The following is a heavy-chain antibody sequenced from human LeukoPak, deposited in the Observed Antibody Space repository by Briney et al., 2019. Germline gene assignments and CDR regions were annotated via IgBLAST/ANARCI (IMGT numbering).Heavy chain of an antibody. V-gene: IGHV3-23*01. J-gene: IGHJ4*02. CDR3: AKDLGDMNTYYFDY. Sequence: GGSLRLSCAASGFTFSSYGMSWVRQAPGKGLEWVSAISGSGGSTYYADSVKGRFTISRDNSKNTLYLQMNSLRAEDTAVYYCAKDLGDMNTYYFDYWGQGTLVTVSS. CDR2: ISGSGGST. CDR1: GFTFSSYG. D-gene: IGHD4-17*01.